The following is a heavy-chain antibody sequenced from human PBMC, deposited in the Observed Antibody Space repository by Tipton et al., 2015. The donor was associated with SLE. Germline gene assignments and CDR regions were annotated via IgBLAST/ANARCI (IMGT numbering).Heavy chain of an antibody. CDR1: GFTFSDYE. D-gene: IGHD3-16*01. CDR3: ARDGGHRDAFDI. Sequence: SLRLSCAAAGFTFSDYEMNWVRRAAGKGLEWVSYISGGGITTYYADSVKGRFTISRDDAKSSLFLQMSSLRVEDTSVYYCARDGGHRDAFDIWGQGTMVTVSA. V-gene: IGHV3-48*03. J-gene: IGHJ3*02. CDR2: ISGGGITT.